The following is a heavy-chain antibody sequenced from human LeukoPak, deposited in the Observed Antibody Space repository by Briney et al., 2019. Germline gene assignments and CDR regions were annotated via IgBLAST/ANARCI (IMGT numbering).Heavy chain of an antibody. CDR3: ARAGYDILTGYSTRYMGV. V-gene: IGHV1-2*06. Sequence: ASVKVSCKASGYTFTGYYMHWVRQAPGQGLEWMGRINPNSGGTNYAQKFQGRVTMTRDASISTAYMELSRLRSDDTAVYYCARAGYDILTGYSTRYMGVWGKGTTVTVSS. CDR1: GYTFTGYY. D-gene: IGHD3-9*01. CDR2: INPNSGGT. J-gene: IGHJ6*03.